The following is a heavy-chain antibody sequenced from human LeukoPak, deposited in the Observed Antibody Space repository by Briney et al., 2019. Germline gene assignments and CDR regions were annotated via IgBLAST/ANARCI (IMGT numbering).Heavy chain of an antibody. CDR2: ISGSGGST. Sequence: GGSLRLSCAASRFTLSSYAMSWVRQAPGKGLEWVSAISGSGGSTYYADSVKGRFTISRDNSKNTLYLQMNSLRAEDTAVYYCAKFGSSREPGDYWGQGSLVTVSS. J-gene: IGHJ4*02. CDR1: RFTLSSYA. D-gene: IGHD2-15*01. CDR3: AKFGSSREPGDY. V-gene: IGHV3-23*01.